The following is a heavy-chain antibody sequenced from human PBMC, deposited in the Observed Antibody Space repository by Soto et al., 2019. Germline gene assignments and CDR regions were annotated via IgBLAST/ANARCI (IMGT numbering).Heavy chain of an antibody. CDR1: GFTFSSYG. CDR3: ARDRRDGYNYNYYYYGMDV. Sequence: GGSLRLSCAASGFTFSSYGMHWVRQAPGKGLEWVAVISYDGSNKYYADSVKGRFTISRDNSKNTLYLQMNSLRAEDTAVYYCARDRRDGYNYNYYYYGMDVWGQGTTVTVSS. D-gene: IGHD5-12*01. CDR2: ISYDGSNK. J-gene: IGHJ6*02. V-gene: IGHV3-30*03.